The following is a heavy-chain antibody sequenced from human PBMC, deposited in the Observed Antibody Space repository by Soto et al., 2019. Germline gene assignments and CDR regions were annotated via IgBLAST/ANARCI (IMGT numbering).Heavy chain of an antibody. CDR3: ARAPMLRFLNLYYFDY. Sequence: SETLSLTCAVYGGSFSGYYWSWIRQPPGKGLEWIGEINHSGSTNYNPSLKSRVTISVDTSKNQFSLKLSSVTAADTAVYYCARAPMLRFLNLYYFDYWGQGTLVTVSS. CDR1: GGSFSGYY. V-gene: IGHV4-34*01. J-gene: IGHJ4*02. D-gene: IGHD4-17*01. CDR2: INHSGST.